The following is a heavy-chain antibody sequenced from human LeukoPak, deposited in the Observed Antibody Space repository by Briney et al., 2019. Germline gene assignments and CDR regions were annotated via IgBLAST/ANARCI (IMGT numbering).Heavy chain of an antibody. J-gene: IGHJ4*02. CDR2: INVYNDNT. CDR1: GYTFTSYY. V-gene: IGHV1-18*04. CDR3: AREGLDY. Sequence: GASVKVSCKASGYTFTSYYMHWVRQAPGQGPEWMGWINVYNDNTNYAQRFQGRVTMTTDTSTSTAYMELSSLRSEDTAVYYCAREGLDYWGQGTLVTVSS.